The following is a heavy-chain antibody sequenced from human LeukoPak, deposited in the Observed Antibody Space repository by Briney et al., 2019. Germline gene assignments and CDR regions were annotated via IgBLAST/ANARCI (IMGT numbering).Heavy chain of an antibody. V-gene: IGHV7-4-1*02. Sequence: ASVKVSCKASGYTFTSYGMNWVRQAPGQGLEWMGWINTNTRNPTYAQGFTGRFVFSLDTSVSTAYLQISSLKAEDTAVYYCARVLAMIRGAPFDYWGQGALVTVSS. D-gene: IGHD3-10*01. CDR3: ARVLAMIRGAPFDY. CDR1: GYTFTSYG. CDR2: INTNTRNP. J-gene: IGHJ4*02.